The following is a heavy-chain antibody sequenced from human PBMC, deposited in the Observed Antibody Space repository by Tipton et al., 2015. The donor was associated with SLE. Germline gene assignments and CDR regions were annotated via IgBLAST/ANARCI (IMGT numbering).Heavy chain of an antibody. J-gene: IGHJ4*02. CDR1: DFSFSTYK. V-gene: IGHV3-33*08. CDR3: ASADTELY. Sequence: SLRLSCLGSDFSFSTYKMNWVRQAPGKGLEWLTVIWYDGSNKYYADSVKGRFTISRDNSKSTLYLQMNSLRVEDTAVYYCASADTELYWGQGTLVTVSS. D-gene: IGHD5-18*01. CDR2: IWYDGSNK.